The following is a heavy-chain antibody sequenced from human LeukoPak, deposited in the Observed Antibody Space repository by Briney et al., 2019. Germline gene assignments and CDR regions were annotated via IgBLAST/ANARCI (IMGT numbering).Heavy chain of an antibody. V-gene: IGHV3-23*01. D-gene: IGHD5-18*01. CDR1: GFTFSSYA. CDR3: AKDGYSYGTGDYMDV. CDR2: ISGSGGST. J-gene: IGHJ6*03. Sequence: GGSLRLSCAASGFTFSSYAMSWVRQAPGKGLEWVSAISGSGGSTYYADSVKGRFTISRDNSKNTLYLQMNSLRAEDTAVYYCAKDGYSYGTGDYMDVWGKGTTDTVSS.